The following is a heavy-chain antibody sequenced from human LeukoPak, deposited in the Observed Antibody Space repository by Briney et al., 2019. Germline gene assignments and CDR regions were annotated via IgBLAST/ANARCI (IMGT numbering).Heavy chain of an antibody. J-gene: IGHJ5*02. CDR3: ARSSYDYVWGSYRPGNWFDP. D-gene: IGHD3-16*02. V-gene: IGHV4-30-4*01. CDR2: IYHSGST. Sequence: SETLSLTCTVSGGSISSGDYYWSWIRQPPGKGLEWIGYIYHSGSTYYNPSLKSRVTISVDTSKNQFSLKLSSVTAADTAVYYCARSSYDYVWGSYRPGNWFDPWGQGTLVTVSS. CDR1: GGSISSGDYY.